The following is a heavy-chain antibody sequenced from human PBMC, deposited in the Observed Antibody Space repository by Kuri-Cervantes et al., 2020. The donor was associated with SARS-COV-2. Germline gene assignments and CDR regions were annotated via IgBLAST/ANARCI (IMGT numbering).Heavy chain of an antibody. CDR3: TTDLDYSWGESVDY. CDR1: GFTFSSYG. D-gene: IGHD2-15*01. V-gene: IGHV3-15*07. J-gene: IGHJ4*02. Sequence: GESLKISCAASGFTFSSYGMHWVRQAPGEGLEWVGRIKSKTDGGTTDYAAPVKGRFTISRDDSEHALYLQMNSLKTEDTAVYYCTTDLDYSWGESVDYWGQGTLVTVSS. CDR2: IKSKTDGGTT.